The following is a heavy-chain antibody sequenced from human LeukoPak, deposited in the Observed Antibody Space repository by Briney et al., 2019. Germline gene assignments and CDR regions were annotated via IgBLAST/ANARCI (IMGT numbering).Heavy chain of an antibody. CDR1: GFTVSSNY. CDR2: IYSGGST. CDR3: ARDPGYDALYYYYYMDV. D-gene: IGHD3-3*01. V-gene: IGHV3-53*01. J-gene: IGHJ6*03. Sequence: GGSLRLSCAASGFTVSSNYMSWVRQAPGKGLEWVSVIYSGGSTYYADSVKGRFTISRDNSKNTLYLQMNSLRAEDTAVYYCARDPGYDALYYYYYMDVWGKGTTVTVSS.